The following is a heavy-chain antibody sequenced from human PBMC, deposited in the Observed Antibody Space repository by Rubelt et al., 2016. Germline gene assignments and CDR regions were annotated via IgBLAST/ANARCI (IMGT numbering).Heavy chain of an antibody. CDR1: SSYG. J-gene: IGHJ6*02. Sequence: SSYGMHWVRQAPGKGLEWVAVIWYDGSNKYYADSVKGRFTISRDNAKNSLYLQMNSLRAEDTAVYYCANLPFPTDILTGYSYYYYYGMDVWGQGTAVTVSS. CDR3: ANLPFPTDILTGYSYYYYYGMDV. V-gene: IGHV3-33*03. CDR2: IWYDGSNK. D-gene: IGHD3-9*01.